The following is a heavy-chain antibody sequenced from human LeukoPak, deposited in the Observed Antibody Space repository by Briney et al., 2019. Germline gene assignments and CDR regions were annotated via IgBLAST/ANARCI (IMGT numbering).Heavy chain of an antibody. CDR1: GGSISSSSYY. D-gene: IGHD2-2*01. Sequence: PSETLSLTXTVSGGSISSSSYYWGWIRQPPGKGLEWIGSIYYGGSTYYNPSLKSRVTISVDTSKNQFSLKLSSVTAADTAVYYCARRSHCSSTSCPRGHYYYYMDVWGKGTTVTVSS. J-gene: IGHJ6*03. CDR3: ARRSHCSSTSCPRGHYYYYMDV. CDR2: IYYGGST. V-gene: IGHV4-39*01.